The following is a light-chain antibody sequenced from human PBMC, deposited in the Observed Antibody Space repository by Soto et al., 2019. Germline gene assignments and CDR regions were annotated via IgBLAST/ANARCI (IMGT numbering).Light chain of an antibody. CDR1: QSISSY. J-gene: IGKJ5*01. Sequence: DMQMTQSPSSLSASVGDRVTITCRASQSISSYLDWYQQKPGKAPKLLIYAASSLQSGVPSRFSGSGSGTDFALNISSLHSADFATYYCQQSYSTPSFGEGTRLEIK. CDR3: QQSYSTPS. CDR2: AAS. V-gene: IGKV1-39*01.